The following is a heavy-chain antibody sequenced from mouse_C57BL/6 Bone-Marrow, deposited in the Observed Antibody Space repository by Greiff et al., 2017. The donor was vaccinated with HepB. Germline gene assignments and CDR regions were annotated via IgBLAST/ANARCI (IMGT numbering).Heavy chain of an antibody. CDR1: GYSITSGYD. V-gene: IGHV3-1*01. Sequence: DVKLQESGPGMVKPSQSLSLTCTVTGYSITSGYDWHWIRHFPGNKLEWMGYISYSGSTNYNPSLKSRISITHDTSKNHFFLKLNSVTTEDTATYYCARGDESRYFDYWGQGTTLTVSS. CDR2: ISYSGST. CDR3: ARGDESRYFDY. D-gene: IGHD3-3*01. J-gene: IGHJ2*01.